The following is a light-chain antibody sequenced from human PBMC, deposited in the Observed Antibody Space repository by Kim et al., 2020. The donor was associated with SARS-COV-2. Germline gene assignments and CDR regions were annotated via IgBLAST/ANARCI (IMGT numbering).Light chain of an antibody. CDR1: QAISNY. Sequence: ASVGDRVTITCRASQAISNYLAWYQHKPGKDPKLLIYDASTLESGVPSSFGGGGSGTDFTLTISSLQPEDFATYYCLQHDVYPLTFGQGTKVDIK. V-gene: IGKV1-17*03. CDR2: DAS. J-gene: IGKJ1*01. CDR3: LQHDVYPLT.